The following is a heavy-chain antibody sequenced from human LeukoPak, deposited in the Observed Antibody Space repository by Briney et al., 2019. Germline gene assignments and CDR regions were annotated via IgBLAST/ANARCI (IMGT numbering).Heavy chain of an antibody. D-gene: IGHD2-21*02. V-gene: IGHV1-3*01. J-gene: IGHJ3*02. CDR2: IDAGNGNT. CDR3: ASYSAYCGGDCYPAHDAFDI. CDR1: GYTFTGYA. Sequence: ASVKVSCKASGYTFTGYAMHWVRQAPGQRLEWMGWIDAGNGNTKYSQKFQGRVTIARDTSASTAYMELSSLRSEDTAVYYCASYSAYCGGDCYPAHDAFDIWGQGTMVTVSS.